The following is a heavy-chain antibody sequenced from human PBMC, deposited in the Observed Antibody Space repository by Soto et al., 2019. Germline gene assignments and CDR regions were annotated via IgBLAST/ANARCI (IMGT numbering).Heavy chain of an antibody. V-gene: IGHV2-5*02. Sequence: SGPTLVNPTQTLTLTCTFSGFSLTETGMGVGWFRQPPGKALELLALIYWDDDKRYSPSLKRGLTISKDASKNQVVLTKTNVDAVDTATYYCAHRRSGYFDSWGQGTLVTVSS. J-gene: IGHJ4*02. CDR1: GFSLTETGMG. CDR2: IYWDDDK. CDR3: AHRRSGYFDS.